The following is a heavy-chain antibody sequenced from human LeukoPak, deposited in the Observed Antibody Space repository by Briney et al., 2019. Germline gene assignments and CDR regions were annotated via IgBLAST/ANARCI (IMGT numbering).Heavy chain of an antibody. CDR3: AREDDDWGPNTLDV. V-gene: IGHV3-48*02. J-gene: IGHJ3*01. Sequence: GGSLRLSCAASGFTFSSHSMNWVRQAPGKGLERVSYIDSGSGNIYYRDSVKGRFTISRDNAQNSLYLQMDSLRDEDTAVYYCAREDDDWGPNTLDVWGQGTVVTVSS. CDR2: IDSGSGNI. CDR1: GFTFSSHS. D-gene: IGHD7-27*01.